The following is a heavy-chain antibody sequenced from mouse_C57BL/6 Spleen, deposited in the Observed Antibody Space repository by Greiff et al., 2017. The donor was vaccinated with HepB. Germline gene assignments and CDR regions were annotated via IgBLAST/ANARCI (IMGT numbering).Heavy chain of an antibody. D-gene: IGHD2-2*01. CDR1: GYSFTGYF. J-gene: IGHJ4*01. CDR2: INPYNGDT. V-gene: IGHV1-20*01. Sequence: EVQLQQPGAELVMPGASVKLSCKASGYSFTGYFMNWVMQSHGKSLEWIGRINPYNGDTFYNQKFKGKATLTVDKSSSTAHMELRSLTSEDSAVYYCARSVGYDDYAMDYWGQGTSVTVSS. CDR3: ARSVGYDDYAMDY.